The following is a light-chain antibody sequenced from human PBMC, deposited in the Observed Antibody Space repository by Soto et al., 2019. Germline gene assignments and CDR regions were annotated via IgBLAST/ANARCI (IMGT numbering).Light chain of an antibody. CDR1: SSDVGLYDY. CDR2: AVT. CDR3: SSYTSDSSYV. V-gene: IGLV2-14*01. J-gene: IGLJ1*01. Sequence: QSVLTQPASVSASPGQSITISCTGTSSDVGLYDYVYWYQQHPVKAPQLMIYAVTNRPSGVSNRFSASKSGNTASLFISGLLAEDEGDYYFSSYTSDSSYVFGSGTKVTVL.